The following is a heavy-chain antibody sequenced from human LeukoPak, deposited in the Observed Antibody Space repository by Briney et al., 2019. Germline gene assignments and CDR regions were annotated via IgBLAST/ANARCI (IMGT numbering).Heavy chain of an antibody. V-gene: IGHV3-30*18. J-gene: IGHJ4*02. CDR2: ISYDGSNK. Sequence: GRSLRLSCAASGFTFSSYGMSWVRQAPGKGLEWVAVISYDGSNKYYADSVKGRFTISRDNSKKTLYLQMNSLRAEDTAVYYCAKRMGPSIAATDLDYWGQGTLVTVSS. D-gene: IGHD6-13*01. CDR1: GFTFSSYG. CDR3: AKRMGPSIAATDLDY.